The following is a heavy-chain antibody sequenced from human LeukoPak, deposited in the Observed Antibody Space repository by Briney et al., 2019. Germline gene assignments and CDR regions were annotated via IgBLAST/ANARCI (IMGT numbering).Heavy chain of an antibody. CDR1: GFTFSSYA. CDR3: AKDLRGSGYYYYMDV. CDR2: ISGSGGST. D-gene: IGHD6-25*01. J-gene: IGHJ6*03. V-gene: IGHV3-23*01. Sequence: PGGSLRLSCAASGFTFSSYAMSWVRQAPGKGLEWVSAISGSGGSTYYADSVKGRFTISRDNSKNTLYLQMNSLRAEDTAVYYCAKDLRGSGYYYYMDVWGKGTTVTVSS.